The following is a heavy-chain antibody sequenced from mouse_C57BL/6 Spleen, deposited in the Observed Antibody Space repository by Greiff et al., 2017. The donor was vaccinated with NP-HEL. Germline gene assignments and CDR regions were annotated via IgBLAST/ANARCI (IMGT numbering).Heavy chain of an antibody. D-gene: IGHD1-1*01. CDR2: INPNNGGT. CDR3: ARHGSSGGYYAMDY. J-gene: IGHJ4*01. CDR1: GYTFTDYN. Sequence: VQLQQSGPELVKPGASVKIPCKASGYTFTDYNMDWVKQSHGKSLEWIGDINPNNGGTIYNQKFKGKATLTVDKSSSTAYMELRSLTSEDTAVYYCARHGSSGGYYAMDYWGQGTSVTVSS. V-gene: IGHV1-18*01.